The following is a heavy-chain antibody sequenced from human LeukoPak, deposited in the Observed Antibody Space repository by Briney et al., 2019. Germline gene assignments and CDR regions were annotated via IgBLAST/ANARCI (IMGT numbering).Heavy chain of an antibody. V-gene: IGHV4-39*01. Sequence: SDTLSLTCTVSGGSVHSYNHYWAWIRQPPGKGLECMGTIYSSGHTSYNPSLKSRVTITVDTSNNQFSLNLISVTAADTALYYCARQPHSYGPDYYYYYMDLWGTGTTVTVSS. CDR3: ARQPHSYGPDYYYYYMDL. CDR2: IYSSGHT. D-gene: IGHD5-18*01. CDR1: GGSVHSYNHY. J-gene: IGHJ6*03.